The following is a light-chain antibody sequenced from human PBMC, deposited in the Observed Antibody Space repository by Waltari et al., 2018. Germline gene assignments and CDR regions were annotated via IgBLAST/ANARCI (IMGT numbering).Light chain of an antibody. V-gene: IGKV3-11*01. CDR2: DAS. CDR1: QSVSSS. CDR3: QQRSNWPPGYT. Sequence: EIVLTQSPATLSLSPGERATLSCRASQSVSSSLAWYQQKPGQAPRLLIYDASNRATGIPARFSGSGSGTDFTLTISSLEPEDCAVYYCQQRSNWPPGYTFGQGTKLEIK. J-gene: IGKJ2*01.